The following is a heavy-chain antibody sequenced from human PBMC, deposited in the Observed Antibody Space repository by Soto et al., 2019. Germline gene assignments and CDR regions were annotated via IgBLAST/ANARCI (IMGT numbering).Heavy chain of an antibody. CDR2: IIPIFGTA. Sequence: SVKVSCKASGGAFISYAIIWVRQAPGQGLEWMGGIIPIFGTANYAQKFQGRVTITADKSTSTAYMELSSLRSEDTAVYYCARDREMATSTGDAFDIWGQGTMVTVS. CDR3: ARDREMATSTGDAFDI. D-gene: IGHD5-12*01. CDR1: GGAFISYA. J-gene: IGHJ3*02. V-gene: IGHV1-69*06.